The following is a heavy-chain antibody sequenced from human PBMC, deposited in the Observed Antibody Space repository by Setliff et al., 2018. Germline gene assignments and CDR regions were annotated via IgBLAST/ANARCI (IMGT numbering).Heavy chain of an antibody. V-gene: IGHV3-23*01. CDR2: INSGGSST. J-gene: IGHJ4*02. Sequence: LRLSCAASGFTFSSYAMSWVRQAPGEGLEWVSAINSGGSSTYYADSVKGRFTISRDNSKNTLYLQMNSLRAEDTAIYSCAKFSSVPGSRFFDYWGQGALVTVSS. CDR3: AKFSSVPGSRFFDY. D-gene: IGHD2-2*01. CDR1: GFTFSSYA.